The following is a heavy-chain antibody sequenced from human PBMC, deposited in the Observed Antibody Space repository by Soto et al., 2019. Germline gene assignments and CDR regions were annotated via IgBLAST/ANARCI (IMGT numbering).Heavy chain of an antibody. D-gene: IGHD6-19*01. J-gene: IGHJ6*02. CDR1: GFTFSSYA. V-gene: IGHV3-23*01. CDR3: AKSEVAGPQSPYYYYYYGMDV. CDR2: ISGSGGST. Sequence: GGSLRLSCAASGFTFSSYAMSWVRQAPGMGLEWVSAISGSGGSTYYADSVKGRFTISRDNSKNTLYLQMNSLRAEDTAVYYCAKSEVAGPQSPYYYYYYGMDVWGQGTTVTVSS.